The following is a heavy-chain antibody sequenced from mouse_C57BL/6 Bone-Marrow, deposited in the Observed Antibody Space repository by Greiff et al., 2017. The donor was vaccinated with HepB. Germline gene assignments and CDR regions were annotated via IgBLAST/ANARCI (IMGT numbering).Heavy chain of an antibody. V-gene: IGHV6-3*01. D-gene: IGHD2-1*01. CDR1: GFTFSNYW. CDR2: IRLKSDNYAT. CDR3: TGDTTIHSYWYFDV. J-gene: IGHJ1*03. Sequence: DVKLVESGGGLVQPGGSMKLSCVASGFTFSNYWMNWVRQSPEKGLEWVAQIRLKSDNYATHYVESVIGRFTISRNDSKSSVYLQMNNLRAEDTGSYYCTGDTTIHSYWYFDVWGTGTTVTVSS.